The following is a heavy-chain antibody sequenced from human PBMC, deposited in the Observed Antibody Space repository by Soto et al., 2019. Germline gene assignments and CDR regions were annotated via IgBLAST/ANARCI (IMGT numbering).Heavy chain of an antibody. CDR2: VNPNGGST. CDR1: GYTFTSFY. D-gene: IGHD6-6*01. V-gene: IGHV1-46*03. Sequence: QVQLVQSGAEVKEPGASVKISCKASGYTFTSFYIHWVRQAPGQGLEWMGIVNPNGGSTNNAQNFKGRITISRDTSTSTVYMDLSSLRSEDTAVYYCVRGLASGDYWGQGTLVTVSS. CDR3: VRGLASGDY. J-gene: IGHJ4*02.